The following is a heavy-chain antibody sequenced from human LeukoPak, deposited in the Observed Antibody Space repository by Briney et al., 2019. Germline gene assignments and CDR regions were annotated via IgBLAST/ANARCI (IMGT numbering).Heavy chain of an antibody. D-gene: IGHD6-13*01. Sequence: EASVKVSCKASGGTFSSYAIGWVRQAPGQGLEWMGRIIPILGIANYAQKFQGRVTITADKSTSTAYMELSSLRSEDTAVYYCARTGAVRAAAGITLGGNWFDPWGQGTLVTVSS. V-gene: IGHV1-69*04. CDR2: IIPILGIA. CDR3: ARTGAVRAAAGITLGGNWFDP. CDR1: GGTFSSYA. J-gene: IGHJ5*02.